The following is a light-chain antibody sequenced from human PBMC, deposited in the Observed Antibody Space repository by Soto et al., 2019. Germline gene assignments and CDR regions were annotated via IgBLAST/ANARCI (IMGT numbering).Light chain of an antibody. Sequence: QSALTQSRSVSGSPGQSVTISCTGTSSDVGGYNDVSWYQQHPGKAPKFMIYAVSKRPSGVPDRFSGSKSGNTASLTISGLQAEDEADYYCFSYAGNYTYVFGTGTKLTVL. CDR3: FSYAGNYTYV. V-gene: IGLV2-11*01. CDR2: AVS. J-gene: IGLJ1*01. CDR1: SSDVGGYND.